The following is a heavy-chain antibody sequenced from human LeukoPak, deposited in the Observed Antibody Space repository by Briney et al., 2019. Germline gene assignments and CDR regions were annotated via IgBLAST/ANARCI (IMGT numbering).Heavy chain of an antibody. Sequence: SETLSLTCTVSGGSISSSSYYWGWIRQPPGKGLEWVGSIYYSGSTYYNPSLKSRVTISVDTSKNQFSLKLSSVTAADTAVYYCAKPPRSSYSGSYHAPRDDPLYWYFDLWGRGTLVTVSS. CDR2: IYYSGST. CDR3: AKPPRSSYSGSYHAPRDDPLYWYFDL. CDR1: GGSISSSSYY. J-gene: IGHJ2*01. V-gene: IGHV4-39*07. D-gene: IGHD1-26*01.